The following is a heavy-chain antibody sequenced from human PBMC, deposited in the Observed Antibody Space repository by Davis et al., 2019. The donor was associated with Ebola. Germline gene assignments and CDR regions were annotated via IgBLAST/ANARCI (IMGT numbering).Heavy chain of an antibody. Sequence: KVSCKGSGYSFTSYWIAWVRQLPGKGLEWMGIIYAGDSDTRYSPSFEGQVTISVDRSITTAYLQWRSLRASDTAIYYCARQESLYGWSDYWGQGTLVTVSS. J-gene: IGHJ4*02. CDR3: ARQESLYGWSDY. D-gene: IGHD3-10*01. CDR2: IYAGDSDT. V-gene: IGHV5-51*01. CDR1: GYSFTSYW.